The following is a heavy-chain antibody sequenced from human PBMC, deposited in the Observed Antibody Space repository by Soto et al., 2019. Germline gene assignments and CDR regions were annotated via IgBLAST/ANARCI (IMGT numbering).Heavy chain of an antibody. CDR2: ISDSDGRT. D-gene: IGHD6-6*01. J-gene: IGHJ6*02. CDR3: ARIWGSTSGYYYYGMDV. Sequence: EVQLLESGGGLVQPGGSLRLSCAASGFTFGTYAMACIRQAPGKGLEWVSSISDSDGRTYHADSVKGRFTISRDNFKNRLYLQMNRLRAEDTAVYYCARIWGSTSGYYYYGMDVWGQGTTVTVSS. CDR1: GFTFGTYA. V-gene: IGHV3-23*01.